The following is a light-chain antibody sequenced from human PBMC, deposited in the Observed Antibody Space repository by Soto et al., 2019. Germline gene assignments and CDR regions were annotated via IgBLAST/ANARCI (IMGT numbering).Light chain of an antibody. Sequence: SSDLTQPPSASVAPRQTATVTCGGNNVGSKSVHWYQQKPGQAPVLVVYDDSDRPSGIPERFSGSNSGNTATLTIGRVEAGDEADYYCQVWDTTSDQGVFGTGTKVTVL. CDR2: DDS. V-gene: IGLV3-21*02. CDR3: QVWDTTSDQGV. J-gene: IGLJ1*01. CDR1: NVGSKS.